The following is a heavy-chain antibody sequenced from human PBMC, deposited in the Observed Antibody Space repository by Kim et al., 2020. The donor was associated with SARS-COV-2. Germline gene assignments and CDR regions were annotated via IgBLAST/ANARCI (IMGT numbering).Heavy chain of an antibody. Sequence: GGSLRLSCAASGFTFSSYAMNWVRQAPGKGLEWVSVISGSGDSTYYADSVKGRFTISRDSSKNTLFLQMSSLRAEDTAVYYCAKSRGLEYSGYDSCAAGYWGQGTLVTVSS. V-gene: IGHV3-23*01. D-gene: IGHD5-12*01. CDR1: GFTFSSYA. J-gene: IGHJ4*02. CDR2: ISGSGDST. CDR3: AKSRGLEYSGYDSCAAGY.